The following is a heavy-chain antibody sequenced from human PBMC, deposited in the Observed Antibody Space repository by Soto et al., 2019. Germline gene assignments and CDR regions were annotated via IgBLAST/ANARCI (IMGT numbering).Heavy chain of an antibody. V-gene: IGHV3-30*02. Sequence: PGGSLRLSCAASGFTFSSYGMHWVRQAPGKGLEWVAGIWYDGSNKYYVDSVKGRFTIPRDNSKNTLYLQMNSLRPDDTALYYCAASRGFDSSGYSGYYYGMDVWGQGTTVTVSS. J-gene: IGHJ6*02. CDR1: GFTFSSYG. D-gene: IGHD3-22*01. CDR3: AASRGFDSSGYSGYYYGMDV. CDR2: IWYDGSNK.